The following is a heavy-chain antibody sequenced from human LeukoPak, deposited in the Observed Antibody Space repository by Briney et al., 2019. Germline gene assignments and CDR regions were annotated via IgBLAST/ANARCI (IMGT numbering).Heavy chain of an antibody. CDR3: AKPSKIAAADFYYYYGMDV. CDR1: GFTFSSYW. CDR2: IKQDGSEK. J-gene: IGHJ6*02. V-gene: IGHV3-7*01. Sequence: PGGSLRLSCAASGFTFSSYWMSWVRQAPGKGLEWVANIKQDGSEKYYVDSVKGRFTISRDNAKDSLYLQMNSLRAEDTAVYYCAKPSKIAAADFYYYYGMDVWGQGTTVTVSS. D-gene: IGHD6-13*01.